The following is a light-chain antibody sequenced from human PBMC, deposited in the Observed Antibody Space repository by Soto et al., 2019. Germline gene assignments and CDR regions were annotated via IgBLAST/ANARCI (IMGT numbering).Light chain of an antibody. CDR2: EVS. CDR3: SSYAGTNNVL. CDR1: SSDVGGYNY. Sequence: QSALTQPPSASGSPGQSVTISCTGTSSDVGGYNYVSWYQQHPGKAPKLMIYEVSERPSGVPDRFSGSKSGNTASLTVSVIRAEDEADYYCSSYAGTNNVLFGGGTKLTVL. V-gene: IGLV2-8*01. J-gene: IGLJ3*02.